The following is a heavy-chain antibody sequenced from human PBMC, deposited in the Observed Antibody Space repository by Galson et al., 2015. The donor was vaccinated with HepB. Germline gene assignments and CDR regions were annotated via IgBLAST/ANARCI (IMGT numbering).Heavy chain of an antibody. CDR3: AKGDFYDSSDLDY. V-gene: IGHV3-23*01. CDR1: GFMFSHYV. CDR2: ISGNSGRT. Sequence: SLRLSCAASGFMFSHYVMTWVRQAPGKGLEWVSDISGNSGRTNYADSVKGRFTISRDNSKNTLYLQMNSLRVEDTAVYYCAKGDFYDSSDLDYWGQGTLVTVSS. J-gene: IGHJ4*02. D-gene: IGHD3-22*01.